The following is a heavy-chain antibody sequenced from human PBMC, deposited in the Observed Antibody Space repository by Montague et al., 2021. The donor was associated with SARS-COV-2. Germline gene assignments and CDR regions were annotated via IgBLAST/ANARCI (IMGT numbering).Heavy chain of an antibody. CDR2: TYYDGYT. D-gene: IGHD2-2*01. Sequence: TLSLTCTVSGGSISSGGYYWSWIRQHPGKGLEWIGYTYYDGYTYYNPSLKSRVTISVDTSKNQFSLNLSSVTAADTAVYYCARDAIGAAGGYGMDVWGQGTTVTVSS. CDR1: GGSISSGGYY. CDR3: ARDAIGAAGGYGMDV. J-gene: IGHJ6*02. V-gene: IGHV4-31*03.